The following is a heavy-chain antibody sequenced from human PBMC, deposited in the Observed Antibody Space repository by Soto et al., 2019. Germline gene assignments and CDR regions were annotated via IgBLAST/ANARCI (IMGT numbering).Heavy chain of an antibody. V-gene: IGHV3-30*18. Sequence: PXGSLRLSCAAAGFTFSSYGMHWVRQAPGRGLEWVAVISYDGSNKYYADSVKGRFTISRDNSKNTLYLQMNSLRAEDTAVYYCAKDVYSYGYGYFDSWGRGTLVTVSS. CDR2: ISYDGSNK. CDR1: GFTFSSYG. CDR3: AKDVYSYGYGYFDS. D-gene: IGHD5-18*01. J-gene: IGHJ4*02.